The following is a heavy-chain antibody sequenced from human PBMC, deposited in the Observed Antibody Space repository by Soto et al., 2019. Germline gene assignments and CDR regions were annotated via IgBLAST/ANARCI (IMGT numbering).Heavy chain of an antibody. CDR1: GGSISSGGYY. CDR2: IYYSGST. J-gene: IGHJ4*02. CDR3: ARPVVVAATALDY. D-gene: IGHD2-15*01. Sequence: NPSETLPLTCTVSGGSISSGGYYWSWIRQHPGKGLEWIGYIYYSGSTYYNPSLKSRVTISVDTSKNQFSLKLSSVTAADTAVYYCARPVVVAATALDYWGQGTLVTVSS. V-gene: IGHV4-31*03.